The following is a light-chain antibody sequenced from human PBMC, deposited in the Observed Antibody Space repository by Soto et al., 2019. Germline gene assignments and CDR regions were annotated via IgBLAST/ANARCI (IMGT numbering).Light chain of an antibody. V-gene: IGLV2-14*03. J-gene: IGLJ2*01. CDR3: SSYTNSITFVL. Sequence: QSALTQPASVSGSPGQSITISCTGTSSDVGGYNFVSWYQHHPGKAPKLMIYDVSNRPSGFSNRFSGSMSGNTASLTISGLQGEDGADYYCSSYTNSITFVLVGGGTKLAVL. CDR2: DVS. CDR1: SSDVGGYNF.